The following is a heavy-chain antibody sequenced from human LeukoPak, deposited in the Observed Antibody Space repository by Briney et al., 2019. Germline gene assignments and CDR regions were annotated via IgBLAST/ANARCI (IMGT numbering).Heavy chain of an antibody. J-gene: IGHJ4*02. V-gene: IGHV1-2*02. CDR2: ICPETGGT. CDR1: GYSFTGYC. CDR3: ASGLNSRSSSC. Sequence: ATVKVSCKASGYSFTGYCMHWVRQAPGQGLEWMGRICPETGGTNYAQKFQGRVTMTTDTTVSTAYMELSGLKSDDTAVYYCASGLNSRSSSCWGQGTRVTVSS. D-gene: IGHD6-13*01.